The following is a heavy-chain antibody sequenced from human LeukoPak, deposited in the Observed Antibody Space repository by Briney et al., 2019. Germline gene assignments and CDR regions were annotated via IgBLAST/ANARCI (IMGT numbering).Heavy chain of an antibody. Sequence: GGSLRLSCAGSGFTFGGYGMHWFRQTPGKGLEWVAVIAYDGSRAFYADSVKGRFTISRDNSKNTMSVQMDDLRAEDTAVYYCTRYNNDHFDYWGRGTLVTVSS. CDR1: GFTFGGYG. CDR3: TRYNNDHFDY. CDR2: IAYDGSRA. V-gene: IGHV3-33*01. J-gene: IGHJ4*02. D-gene: IGHD1-14*01.